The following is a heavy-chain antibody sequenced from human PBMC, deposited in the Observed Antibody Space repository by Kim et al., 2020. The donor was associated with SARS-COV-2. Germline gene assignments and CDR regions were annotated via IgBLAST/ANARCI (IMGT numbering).Heavy chain of an antibody. J-gene: IGHJ4*02. D-gene: IGHD2-15*01. V-gene: IGHV3-7*03. CDR2: IKEDGSEK. Sequence: GGSLRLSCAASGFTFSSFWMSWVRQAPGKGLEWVANIKEDGSEKYYVDSVKGRFTISRDNAKKSLYLQMNTLRVEDTAVYHCARARGLGGSGFDYWGQGTLVTVSS. CDR1: GFTFSSFW. CDR3: ARARGLGGSGFDY.